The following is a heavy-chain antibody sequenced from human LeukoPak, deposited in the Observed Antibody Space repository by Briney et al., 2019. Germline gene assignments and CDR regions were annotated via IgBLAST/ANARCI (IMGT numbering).Heavy chain of an antibody. CDR1: GGSISSTSDY. CDR3: ARDRGGYTYSHDY. Sequence: SETLSLTCTVSGGSISSTSDYWGWIRQPPGKGLEWVGSIYYTGSTFYNPSLKSRVTISVDTSKNQFSLKLNSVTAADTAVYYCARDRGGYTYSHDYWGQGTLVTVSS. D-gene: IGHD5-18*01. V-gene: IGHV4-39*07. J-gene: IGHJ4*02. CDR2: IYYTGST.